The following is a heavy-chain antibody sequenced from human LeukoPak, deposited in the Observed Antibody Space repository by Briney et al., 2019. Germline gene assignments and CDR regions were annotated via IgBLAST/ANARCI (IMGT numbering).Heavy chain of an antibody. CDR3: AKGDVGYYFDY. J-gene: IGHJ4*02. CDR1: GFTVSSNY. V-gene: IGHV3-23*01. CDR2: ISGSGGST. Sequence: GGSLRLSCAASGFTVSSNYMSWVRQAPGKGLEWVSAISGSGGSTYYADSVKGRFTISRDNSKNTLYLQMNSLRAEDTAVYYCAKGDVGYYFDYWGQGTLVTVSS. D-gene: IGHD3-10*02.